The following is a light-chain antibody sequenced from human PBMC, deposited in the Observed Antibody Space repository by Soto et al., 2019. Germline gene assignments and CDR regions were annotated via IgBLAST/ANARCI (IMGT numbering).Light chain of an antibody. Sequence: EIVLTQSPGTLSLSPGERATLSCRASQSVSSSYLAWYQQKPGQAPRLLIYGASSRATGIPDRFSGSGSGTDFTLTISRLEPEDFAVYYCQLYGTSPAFGGGTKVEIK. CDR2: GAS. J-gene: IGKJ4*01. CDR3: QLYGTSPA. V-gene: IGKV3-20*01. CDR1: QSVSSSY.